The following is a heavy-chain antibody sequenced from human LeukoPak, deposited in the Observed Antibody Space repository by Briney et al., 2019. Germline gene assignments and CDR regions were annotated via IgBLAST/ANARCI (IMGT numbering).Heavy chain of an antibody. D-gene: IGHD1-26*01. CDR1: GFTFSSYS. CDR3: ATPVGARVDY. J-gene: IGHJ4*02. Sequence: GGSLRLSCAASGFTFSSYSMNWVRQAPGKGLEWVSSITSSSTYISYADSVKGRFTISRDNAKNSLYLQMNSQRAEDTAVYYCATPVGARVDYWGQGTLVTVSS. V-gene: IGHV3-21*01. CDR2: ITSSSTYI.